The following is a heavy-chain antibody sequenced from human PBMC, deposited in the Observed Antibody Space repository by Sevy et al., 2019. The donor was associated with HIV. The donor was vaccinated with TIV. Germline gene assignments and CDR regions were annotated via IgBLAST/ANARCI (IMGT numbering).Heavy chain of an antibody. CDR2: ISGSGGST. J-gene: IGHJ4*02. V-gene: IGHV3-23*01. Sequence: GGSLRLSCAASGFTFSSYAMSWVRQAPGKGLEWVSAISGSGGSTYYADSVKGRFTISRDNSKNTLYLQMNSLRAEDTAVYYCANRSSTSCYRPTFDYWGQGTLVTVSS. D-gene: IGHD2-2*02. CDR3: ANRSSTSCYRPTFDY. CDR1: GFTFSSYA.